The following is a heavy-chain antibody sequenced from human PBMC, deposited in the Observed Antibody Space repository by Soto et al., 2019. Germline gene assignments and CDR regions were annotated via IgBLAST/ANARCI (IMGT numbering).Heavy chain of an antibody. J-gene: IGHJ6*02. CDR2: ISYDGSNK. V-gene: IGHV3-30*18. CDR1: GFTFSSYG. Sequence: GGSLRLSCAASGFTFSSYGMHWVRQAPGKGLEWVAVISYDGSNKYYADSVKGRFTISRDNSKNTLYLQMNSLRAEDTAVYYCAKKSSMIRFLEWLPYYYGMDVWGQGTTVTVSS. CDR3: AKKSSMIRFLEWLPYYYGMDV. D-gene: IGHD3-3*01.